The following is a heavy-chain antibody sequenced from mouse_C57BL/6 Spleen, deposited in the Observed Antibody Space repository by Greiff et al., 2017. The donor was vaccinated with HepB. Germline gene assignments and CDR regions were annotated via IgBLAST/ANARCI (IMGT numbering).Heavy chain of an antibody. Sequence: VKLMESGPELVKPGASVKISCKASGYAFSSSWMNWVKQRPGKGLEWIGRIYPGDGDTNYNGKFKGKATLTADKSSSTAYMQLSSLTSEDSAVYFCARGLLPDYWGQGTTLTVSS. V-gene: IGHV1-82*01. CDR1: GYAFSSSW. J-gene: IGHJ2*01. CDR3: ARGLLPDY. CDR2: IYPGDGDT. D-gene: IGHD2-3*01.